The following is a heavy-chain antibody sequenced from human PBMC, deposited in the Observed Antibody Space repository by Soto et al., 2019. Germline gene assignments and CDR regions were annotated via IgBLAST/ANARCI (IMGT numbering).Heavy chain of an antibody. Sequence: ASVEVSCKASGYTFTYYGITWVRQAPGQGLEWMGWISAHNGNTNYAQKLQGRVTMTTDTSTSTAYMELRNLRSDDTAVYYCARGNDYYAPLHYNWFDPWGQGTLVTVSS. CDR3: ARGNDYYAPLHYNWFDP. J-gene: IGHJ5*02. D-gene: IGHD3-10*01. CDR2: ISAHNGNT. CDR1: GYTFTYYG. V-gene: IGHV1-18*01.